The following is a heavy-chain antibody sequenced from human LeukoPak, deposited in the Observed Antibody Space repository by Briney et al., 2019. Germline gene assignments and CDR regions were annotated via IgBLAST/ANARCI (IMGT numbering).Heavy chain of an antibody. CDR1: GFTLSSNY. CDR2: IYSGGDN. CDR3: ARDRYNSGLYPFDY. D-gene: IGHD6-19*01. Sequence: GGSVRLSCAASGFTLSSNYVSWVRQARGKGVEGVSGIYSGGDNDYADSVKGSFTVDRDKSKNTLYLQMNSLRAEDTAVYYCARDRYNSGLYPFDYWGQGTLVTVSS. J-gene: IGHJ4*02. V-gene: IGHV3-66*01.